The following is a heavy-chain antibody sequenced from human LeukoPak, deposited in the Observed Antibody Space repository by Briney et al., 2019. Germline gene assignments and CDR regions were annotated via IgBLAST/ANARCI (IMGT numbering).Heavy chain of an antibody. Sequence: SETLSLTCAVYGGSFSGYYWSWIRQPPGKGLEWIGEINHSGSTNYNPSLKSRVTISVDTSKNQFSLKLSSVTAADTAVYYCARGSQYYYDSSGYYYGRLFDYWGQGTPVTVSS. CDR1: GGSFSGYY. V-gene: IGHV4-34*01. CDR2: INHSGST. CDR3: ARGSQYYYDSSGYYYGRLFDY. J-gene: IGHJ4*02. D-gene: IGHD3-22*01.